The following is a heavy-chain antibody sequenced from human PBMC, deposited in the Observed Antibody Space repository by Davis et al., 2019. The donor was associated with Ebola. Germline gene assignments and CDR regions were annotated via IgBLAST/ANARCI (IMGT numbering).Heavy chain of an antibody. CDR1: GGSISSSNW. V-gene: IGHV4-4*02. D-gene: IGHD6-13*01. CDR2: IYHTGST. Sequence: PSETLSLTCAVSGGSISSSNWWSWVRQPPGKGLEWLGEIYHTGSTNYNPSLKSRVTISVDKTKNQFSLKLRSVTAADTAVYYCARIPAAGDYYYMDVWGKGTTVTVSS. CDR3: ARIPAAGDYYYMDV. J-gene: IGHJ6*03.